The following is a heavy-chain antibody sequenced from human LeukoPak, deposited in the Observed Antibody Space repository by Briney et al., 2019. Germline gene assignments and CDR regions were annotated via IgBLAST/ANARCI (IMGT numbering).Heavy chain of an antibody. CDR1: GFTFSSYE. J-gene: IGHJ4*02. CDR2: ISSSGSTI. V-gene: IGHV3-48*03. Sequence: PGGSLRLSCAASGFTFSSYEMNWVRQAPGKGLEWVSYISSSGSTIYYADSVKGRFTISRDNSKNTLYLQMNSLRAEDTAVYYCAKDLVLGADYWGQGTLVTVSS. CDR3: AKDLVLGADY. D-gene: IGHD2-21*01.